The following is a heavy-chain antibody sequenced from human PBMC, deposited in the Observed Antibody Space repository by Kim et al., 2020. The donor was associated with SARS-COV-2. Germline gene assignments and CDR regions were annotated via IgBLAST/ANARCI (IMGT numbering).Heavy chain of an antibody. J-gene: IGHJ5*02. CDR2: ISSNGVTI. CDR1: GYTFSDYY. CDR3: ARHGFGSWFDWFDP. Sequence: GGSLRLSCAASGYTFSDYYMSWIRQAPGKGLEWISYISSNGVTINYADSVKGRFTLSRDNADNSLYLQMNSLRGEDTAVYYCARHGFGSWFDWFDPWGQGTLVTVSS. D-gene: IGHD3-10*01. V-gene: IGHV3-11*01.